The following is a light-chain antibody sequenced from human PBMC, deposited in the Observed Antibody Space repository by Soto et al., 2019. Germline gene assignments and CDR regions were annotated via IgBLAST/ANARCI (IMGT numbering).Light chain of an antibody. J-gene: IGLJ2*01. CDR2: SNS. V-gene: IGLV1-44*01. CDR1: SSNIGTKA. CDR3: AAWDDNLNDVV. Sequence: QSVLTQPPSASGTPGQRVTISCSGSSSNIGTKAVNWYQQFPGAAPKVLIYSNSQRPSGVPDRFSGSKSGTSASLAISGLQSEDEADYYCAAWDDNLNDVVFGGGTKLTVL.